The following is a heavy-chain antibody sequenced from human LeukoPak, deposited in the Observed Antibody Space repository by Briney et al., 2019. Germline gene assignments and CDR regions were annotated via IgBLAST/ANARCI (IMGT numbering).Heavy chain of an antibody. CDR2: ISGSGSTM. CDR3: ARVWQQLVHY. J-gene: IGHJ4*02. Sequence: PGGSLRLSCAASGFTFSSYEMNWVRQAPGKGLEWVSCISGSGSTMFYADSVKGRFTISRDNDKNSLYLQLNSLRAEDTAVYYCARVWQQLVHYWGQGTLVTVSS. D-gene: IGHD6-13*01. V-gene: IGHV3-48*03. CDR1: GFTFSSYE.